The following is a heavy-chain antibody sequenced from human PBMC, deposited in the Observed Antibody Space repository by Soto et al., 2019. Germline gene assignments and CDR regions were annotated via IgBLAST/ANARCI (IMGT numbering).Heavy chain of an antibody. Sequence: SETLSLTCTVSGGSISSYYWSWIRQPPGKGLEWIGYIYYSGSTNYNPSLKSRVTISVDTSKNQFSLKLSSVTAADTAVYYCATSIAAAGTSLFDYWGQGTLVTVSS. D-gene: IGHD6-13*01. V-gene: IGHV4-59*01. CDR3: ATSIAAAGTSLFDY. J-gene: IGHJ4*02. CDR2: IYYSGST. CDR1: GGSISSYY.